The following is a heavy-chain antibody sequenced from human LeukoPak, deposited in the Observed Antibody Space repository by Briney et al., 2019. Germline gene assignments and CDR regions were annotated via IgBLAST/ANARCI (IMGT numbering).Heavy chain of an antibody. D-gene: IGHD2-2*01. CDR3: ARAHCSSTSCYGFDY. CDR1: AGSISSSSYY. J-gene: IGHJ4*02. Sequence: SETLSLTCTVSAGSISSSSYYWGWIRQPPGNGLEWIGEINHSGSTNYNPSLKSRVTISVDTSKNQFSLKLSSVTAADTAVYYCARAHCSSTSCYGFDYWGQGTLVTVSS. V-gene: IGHV4-39*07. CDR2: INHSGST.